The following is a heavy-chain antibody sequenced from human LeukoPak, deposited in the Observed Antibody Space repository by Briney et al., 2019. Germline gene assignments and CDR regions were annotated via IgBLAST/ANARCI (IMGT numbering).Heavy chain of an antibody. CDR1: GFTFHDYA. J-gene: IGHJ4*02. D-gene: IGHD4-11*01. CDR3: AKDSYGNYDY. Sequence: GGSLRLSCAASGFTFHDYAMHWVRQVPGKGLEWVSLISGHGDSTYYADSVKGRFTISRDSSKNSLYLQMNSLRTEDTALYYCAKDSYGNYDYWGQGTLVTVSS. V-gene: IGHV3-43*02. CDR2: ISGHGDST.